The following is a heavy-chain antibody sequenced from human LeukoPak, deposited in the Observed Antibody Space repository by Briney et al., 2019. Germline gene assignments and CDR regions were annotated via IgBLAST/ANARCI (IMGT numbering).Heavy chain of an antibody. D-gene: IGHD1-1*01. CDR3: ATAAAQLERRSPFDL. CDR1: GYTLTELS. J-gene: IGHJ2*01. Sequence: GASVKVSCKVSGYTLTELSMHWVRQAPGKGLEWMGGFDPEDGETIYAQKFQGRVTMTEDTSTDTAYMELSSLRSEDTAVYYCATAAAQLERRSPFDLWGRGTLVTVSS. CDR2: FDPEDGET. V-gene: IGHV1-24*01.